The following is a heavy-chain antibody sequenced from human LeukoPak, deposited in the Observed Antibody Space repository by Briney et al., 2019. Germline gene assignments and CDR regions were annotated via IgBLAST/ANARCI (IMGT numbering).Heavy chain of an antibody. Sequence: SETLSLTCTVSGGSISSSSYYWGWIRQPPGKGLEWIGSIYYSGSTYYNPSLKSRVTISVDTSKNQFSLKLSSVTAADTAVYYCARVRVYGLGSNENWFDPWGQGTLVTVSS. CDR3: ARVRVYGLGSNENWFDP. D-gene: IGHD3-10*01. CDR2: IYYSGST. J-gene: IGHJ5*02. V-gene: IGHV4-39*07. CDR1: GGSISSSSYY.